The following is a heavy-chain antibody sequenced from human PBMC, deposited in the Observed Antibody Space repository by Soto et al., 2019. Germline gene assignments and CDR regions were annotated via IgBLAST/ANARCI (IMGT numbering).Heavy chain of an antibody. D-gene: IGHD2-2*01. CDR2: ISAGGGNT. V-gene: IGHV3-23*01. Sequence: EVQLLESGGGLVQPGGSLRLSCAASGFSFSTYAMSWVRQAPGKGLEWVSGISAGGGNTYYADSVRGRFTISRDNSKNTVDLQISRLRAEDTALYYCAKHSEYQLLSWLDPWGLGTLGTVSS. CDR1: GFSFSTYA. J-gene: IGHJ5*02. CDR3: AKHSEYQLLSWLDP.